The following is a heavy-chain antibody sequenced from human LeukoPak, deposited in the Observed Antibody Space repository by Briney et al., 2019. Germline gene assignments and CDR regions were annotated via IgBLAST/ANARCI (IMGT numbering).Heavy chain of an antibody. V-gene: IGHV3-74*01. J-gene: IGHJ4*02. CDR1: GFTFSSYW. CDR2: INSDGSST. Sequence: PGGSLRLSCAASGFTFSSYWMHWDRQAPGKGLVWVSRINSDGSSTNYADSVKGRFTISRDNANNTLYLQLNSLRAEDTAVYYCARVPGYYGSGSFDYWGQGTLVTVSS. CDR3: ARVPGYYGSGSFDY. D-gene: IGHD3-10*01.